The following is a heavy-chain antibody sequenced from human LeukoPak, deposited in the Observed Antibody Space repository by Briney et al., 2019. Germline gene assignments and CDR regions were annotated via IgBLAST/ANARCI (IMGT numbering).Heavy chain of an antibody. D-gene: IGHD2-2*02. Sequence: GGSLRLSCAASGFTFSNYWMSWVRQAPGKGLEWVANIKQDGSEKYYVDSVKGRFTVSRDNAKNSLYLQMNSLRAEDTAVYYCAKDSVTLGYCSSTSCYNHFGPWGQGTLVTVSS. J-gene: IGHJ5*02. CDR1: GFTFSNYW. V-gene: IGHV3-7*01. CDR3: AKDSVTLGYCSSTSCYNHFGP. CDR2: IKQDGSEK.